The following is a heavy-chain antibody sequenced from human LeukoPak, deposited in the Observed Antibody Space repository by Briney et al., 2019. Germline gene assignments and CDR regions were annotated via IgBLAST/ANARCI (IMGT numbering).Heavy chain of an antibody. J-gene: IGHJ4*02. Sequence: SETLSLTCTVSGGSVSTSSYYWGWIRQPPGKGLEWIASIHYSETTYYNPSLKSRVTISVDTSKNHFSLKLSSVTAADTAVYYCARGPTYQPIDYWGQGTLVTVSS. V-gene: IGHV4-39*02. CDR1: GGSVSTSSYY. D-gene: IGHD2-2*01. CDR2: IHYSETT. CDR3: ARGPTYQPIDY.